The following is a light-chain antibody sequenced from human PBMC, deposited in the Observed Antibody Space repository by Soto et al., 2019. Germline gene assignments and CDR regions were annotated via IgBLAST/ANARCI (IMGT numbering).Light chain of an antibody. Sequence: EIVMTQSPATLSVSPGETATLSCRASQSVNSNLAWYQQKPGQAPRLLISDASTRAAGLPARFSGSGSGTKFTLPISSLQSEDFAVYFCQQSNNWPNTFGQGTKV. CDR2: DAS. V-gene: IGKV3-15*01. CDR1: QSVNSN. CDR3: QQSNNWPNT. J-gene: IGKJ1*01.